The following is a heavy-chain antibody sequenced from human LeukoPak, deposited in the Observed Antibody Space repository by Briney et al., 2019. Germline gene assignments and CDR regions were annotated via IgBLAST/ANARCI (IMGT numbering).Heavy chain of an antibody. Sequence: GGSLRLSCAASGFTFSSYAMHWVRQAPGKGLEWVAVISYDGSNKYYADSVKGRFTISRDNSKNTLYLQMNSLRAEDTAVYYCARDREYDFWSGPTDYWGQGTLVTVSS. D-gene: IGHD3-3*01. J-gene: IGHJ4*02. V-gene: IGHV3-30-3*01. CDR2: ISYDGSNK. CDR1: GFTFSSYA. CDR3: ARDREYDFWSGPTDY.